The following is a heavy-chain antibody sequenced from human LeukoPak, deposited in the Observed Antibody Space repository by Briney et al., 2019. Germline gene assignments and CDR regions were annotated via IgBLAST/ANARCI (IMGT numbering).Heavy chain of an antibody. Sequence: GGSLRLSCAASGFTFSSHSMHWVRQAPGRGLEWVADISKEGSRQYYADSVRGRFTISRDNSKNTLYLQMNSLRAEDTAVYYCASEYSSGWFPGYWGQGTLVTVSS. CDR3: ASEYSSGWFPGY. CDR2: ISKEGSRQ. D-gene: IGHD6-19*01. V-gene: IGHV3-30*14. J-gene: IGHJ4*02. CDR1: GFTFSSHS.